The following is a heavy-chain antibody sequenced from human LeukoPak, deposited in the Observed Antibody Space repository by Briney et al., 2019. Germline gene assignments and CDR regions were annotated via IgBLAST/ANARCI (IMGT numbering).Heavy chain of an antibody. Sequence: GGSLRLSGAASGFTFSSSGMSWVRLAPGKGLGWVSAIDDGGETTYYADSVKGRFTISRDNSKNTLYLQLTSLRVEDTAVYYCAKVATWTYFDSWGQGTLVTVSS. CDR2: IDDGGETT. V-gene: IGHV3-23*01. CDR3: AKVATWTYFDS. CDR1: GFTFSSSG. D-gene: IGHD3/OR15-3a*01. J-gene: IGHJ4*02.